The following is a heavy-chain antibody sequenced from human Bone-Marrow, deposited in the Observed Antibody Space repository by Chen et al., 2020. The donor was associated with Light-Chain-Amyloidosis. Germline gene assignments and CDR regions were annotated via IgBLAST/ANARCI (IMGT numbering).Heavy chain of an antibody. CDR2: MNPNSGNT. J-gene: IGHJ6*03. CDR3: ARGGITIFGVVIGRYYYMDV. V-gene: IGHV1-8*01. D-gene: IGHD3-3*01. Sequence: QVQLVQSGADVKKPGASVKVSCKASGYTFTSYDINWVRQATGQGLEWMGWMNPNSGNTGYAQKFQGRVTMTRNTSISTAYMELSSLRSEDTAVYYCARGGITIFGVVIGRYYYMDVWGKGTTVTVSS. CDR1: GYTFTSYD.